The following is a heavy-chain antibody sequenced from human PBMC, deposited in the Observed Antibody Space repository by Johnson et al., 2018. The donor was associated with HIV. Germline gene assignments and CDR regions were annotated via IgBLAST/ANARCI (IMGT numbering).Heavy chain of an antibody. J-gene: IGHJ3*01. CDR1: GFTFGEYA. CDR2: IRSKAYGGTT. CDR3: SRGIAAAGTPVAFDV. Sequence: VQLVESGGGLVQPGRSLRLSCTTSGFTFGEYAMSWFRQAPGKGLEWVSFIRSKAYGGTTEYAASVKGRFIISRADSKSIAYLQMTSLKTEDTGVYYGSRGIAAAGTPVAFDVWGQGTMVIVFS. V-gene: IGHV3-49*03. D-gene: IGHD6-13*01.